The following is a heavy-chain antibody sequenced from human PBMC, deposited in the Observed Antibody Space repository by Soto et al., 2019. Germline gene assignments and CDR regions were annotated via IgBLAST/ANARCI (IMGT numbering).Heavy chain of an antibody. CDR1: GGSISSYY. CDR3: ARSPEYSSGLFDY. V-gene: IGHV4-59*01. D-gene: IGHD6-19*01. J-gene: IGHJ4*02. CDR2: IYYSGST. Sequence: SETLSLTCTVSGGSISSYYWSWIRQPPGKGLEWIGYIYYSGSTNYNPSLKSRVTISVDTSKNQFSLKLSSVTAADTAVYYCARSPEYSSGLFDYWGQGTLVTVS.